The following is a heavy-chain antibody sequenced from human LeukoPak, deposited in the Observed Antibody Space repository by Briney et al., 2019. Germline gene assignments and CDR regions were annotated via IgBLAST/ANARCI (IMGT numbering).Heavy chain of an antibody. J-gene: IGHJ4*02. V-gene: IGHV1-46*01. CDR3: TRDSSRGWFSVDH. CDR1: AYPFTTYY. CDR2: INPSDGST. Sequence: ASVKVSCKTSAYPFTTYYMHWMRQAPGQGLEWMGVINPSDGSTSYAQKFRGRLTMTRDTSTSTLYMDLSSLIFEDTAVYFCTRDSSRGWFSVDHWGQGTLVTVSS. D-gene: IGHD6-19*01.